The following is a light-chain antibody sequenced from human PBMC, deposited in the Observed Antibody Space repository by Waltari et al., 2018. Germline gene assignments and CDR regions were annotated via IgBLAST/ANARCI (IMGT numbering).Light chain of an antibody. CDR1: QNIYNY. V-gene: IGKV1-33*01. CDR2: AAS. Sequence: DIQMTQSPSSLSASVGDRVTITCQASQNIYNYLNWYQQKPGKAPKLLIYAASNLQTGVPSRFSGGGSGTDFTFVISNLQPEDIATYYCQQYEGLPRTFGQGTKLEMK. CDR3: QQYEGLPRT. J-gene: IGKJ2*02.